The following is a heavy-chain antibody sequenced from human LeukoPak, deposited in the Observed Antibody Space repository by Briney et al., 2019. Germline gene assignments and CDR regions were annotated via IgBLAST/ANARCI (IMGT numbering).Heavy chain of an antibody. Sequence: PSETLSLTCAVYGGSFSGYYWSWIRQPPGKGLEWIGEINHSGSTNYNPSLKSRVTISVDTSKNQFSLKLSSVTAADTAVYYCARVRYYGSGSSPTSYWGQGTLVTVSS. CDR1: GGSFSGYY. D-gene: IGHD3-10*01. CDR3: ARVRYYGSGSSPTSY. J-gene: IGHJ4*02. CDR2: INHSGST. V-gene: IGHV4-34*01.